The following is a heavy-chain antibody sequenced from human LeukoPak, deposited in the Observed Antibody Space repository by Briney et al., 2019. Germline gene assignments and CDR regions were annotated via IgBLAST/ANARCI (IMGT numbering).Heavy chain of an antibody. J-gene: IGHJ6*02. D-gene: IGHD2-2*01. CDR2: IYYSGST. CDR1: GGSISSYY. Sequence: PSETLSLTCTVSGGSISSYYWSWIRQPPGKGLEWIGYIYYSGSTNYNPSLKSRVTISVDTSKNQFSLKLSSVTAADTAVYYCARGGDCSSTSCYYYYYGMDVWGQGTTVTVSS. V-gene: IGHV4-59*01. CDR3: ARGGDCSSTSCYYYYYGMDV.